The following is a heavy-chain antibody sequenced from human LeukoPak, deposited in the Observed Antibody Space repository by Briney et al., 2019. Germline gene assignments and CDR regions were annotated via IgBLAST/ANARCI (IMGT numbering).Heavy chain of an antibody. V-gene: IGHV3-7*01. J-gene: IGHJ6*02. Sequence: GGSLRLSCAVSGFTFSSYWMSWVRQAPGKGLEWVANIQQDGSQEYYVDSVKGRFTISRDNAKNSLYLRMNSLRAEDTALYYCARDRELRYCSSTSCYNYFGMDVWGQGTTVTVSS. CDR3: ARDRELRYCSSTSCYNYFGMDV. CDR2: IQQDGSQE. CDR1: GFTFSSYW. D-gene: IGHD2-2*02.